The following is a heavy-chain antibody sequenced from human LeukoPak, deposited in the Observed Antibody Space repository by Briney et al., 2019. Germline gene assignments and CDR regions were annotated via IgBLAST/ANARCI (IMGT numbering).Heavy chain of an antibody. V-gene: IGHV1-18*01. CDR1: GYTFTSYG. Sequence: ASVRVSCKAPGYTFTSYGFSWVRQAPGQGLEWMGWISAYNGHTEYTQKLRGRVSMTTDTSASTAYMELRSLTSDDTAVYYCARDVGLSRFDFWGQGTLVTVSS. D-gene: IGHD1-26*01. CDR3: ARDVGLSRFDF. J-gene: IGHJ4*02. CDR2: ISAYNGHT.